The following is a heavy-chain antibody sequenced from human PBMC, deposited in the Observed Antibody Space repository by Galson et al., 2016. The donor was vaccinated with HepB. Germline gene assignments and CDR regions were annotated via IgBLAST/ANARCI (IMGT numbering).Heavy chain of an antibody. V-gene: IGHV1-18*01. D-gene: IGHD1-7*01. CDR2: ISTYNGNT. CDR1: GYSFTNYG. Sequence: SVKVSCKASGYSFTNYGISWVRQAPGQGLEWMGWISTYNGNTNYAQKLQGRVTMTTDTSTTTAYMELRSLRSDDTAVYDCARERGNYHYFDYWGQGTLVTVSS. CDR3: ARERGNYHYFDY. J-gene: IGHJ4*02.